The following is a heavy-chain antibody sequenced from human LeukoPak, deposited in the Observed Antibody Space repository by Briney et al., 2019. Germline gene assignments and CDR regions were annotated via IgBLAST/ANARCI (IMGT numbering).Heavy chain of an antibody. CDR3: ARDQVLAMIGVLQGAFDI. J-gene: IGHJ3*02. CDR2: IKEDGSEK. D-gene: IGHD3-22*01. Sequence: GGSLRLSCATSGFTFSSYAMTWVRQAPGKGLEWVANIKEDGSEKYYVDSVKGRFTISRDNAKKSLYLQMNSLRAEDTAVYYCARDQVLAMIGVLQGAFDIWGQGTMVTVSS. V-gene: IGHV3-7*01. CDR1: GFTFSSYA.